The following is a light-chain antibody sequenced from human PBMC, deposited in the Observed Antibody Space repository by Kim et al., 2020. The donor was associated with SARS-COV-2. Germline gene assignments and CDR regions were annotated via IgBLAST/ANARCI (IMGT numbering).Light chain of an antibody. V-gene: IGKV1-39*01. CDR3: QHSYNAPYI. Sequence: SSSVGDRVSLTCRASQTIMRYFNWYQQKPRKAPKLLVSSASSLQSGVPSKFSGSGSWTDFTLTISSLQPEDSASYFCQHSYNAPYIFGQGTKLEI. CDR2: SAS. CDR1: QTIMRY. J-gene: IGKJ2*01.